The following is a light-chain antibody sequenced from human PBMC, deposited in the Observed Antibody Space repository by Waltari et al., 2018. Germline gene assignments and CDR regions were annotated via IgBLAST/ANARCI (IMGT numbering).Light chain of an antibody. CDR2: GAS. Sequence: EIVLTQSPGTLPLSPGERATLSCRASQSVSSGYLAWYQQKPGQAPRLLIYGASSRATGIPDRFSGSGSGTDFTLTISRLEPEDFAVYYCQQYGSATWTFGQGTKVEIK. J-gene: IGKJ1*01. CDR1: QSVSSGY. CDR3: QQYGSATWT. V-gene: IGKV3-20*01.